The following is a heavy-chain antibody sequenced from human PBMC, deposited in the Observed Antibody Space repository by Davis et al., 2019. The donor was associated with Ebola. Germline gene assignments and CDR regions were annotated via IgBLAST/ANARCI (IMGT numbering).Heavy chain of an antibody. V-gene: IGHV3-21*01. CDR1: GFTFSTYS. D-gene: IGHD3-16*01. J-gene: IGHJ6*04. CDR2: ISSDSDYI. Sequence: GGSLRLSCAASGFTFSTYSMSWVRQAPGKGLEWVSSISSDSDYIYYADSAKGRFTISRENAKNSLYLQMNSRRAEDTAVYYCARDRPLDFFFGDYYGMDVWGRGTTVTVSS. CDR3: ARDRPLDFFFGDYYGMDV.